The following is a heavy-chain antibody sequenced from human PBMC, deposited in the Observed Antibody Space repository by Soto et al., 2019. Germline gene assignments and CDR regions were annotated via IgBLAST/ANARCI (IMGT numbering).Heavy chain of an antibody. V-gene: IGHV4-30-2*01. J-gene: IGHJ4*02. CDR3: ARADWNHLLAY. Sequence: QLQLQESGSRLVRPSQTLSLTCAVSGGSLSSDGYSWNWIRQPPGKGLEWIGYIYQSGSTSYNPSLKSRVSISIDMSKKQFSLRLTSVTAADAAVYYCARADWNHLLAYWGQGTLISVSS. CDR2: IYQSGST. D-gene: IGHD1-1*01. CDR1: GGSLSSDGYS.